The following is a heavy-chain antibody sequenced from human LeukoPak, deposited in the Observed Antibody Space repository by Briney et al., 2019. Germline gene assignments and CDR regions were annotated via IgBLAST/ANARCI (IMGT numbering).Heavy chain of an antibody. CDR2: INPNSGGT. J-gene: IGHJ4*02. CDR1: GYTFTGYY. CDR3: ARASSGWDDFDY. V-gene: IGHV1-2*02. D-gene: IGHD6-19*01. Sequence: ASVKVSCKASGYTFTGYYMHWVRQAPGQGLEWMGWINPNSGGTNYAQKFQGRVTMTRDTSISTAHMELSRLRSDDTAVYYCARASSGWDDFDYWGQGTLVTVSS.